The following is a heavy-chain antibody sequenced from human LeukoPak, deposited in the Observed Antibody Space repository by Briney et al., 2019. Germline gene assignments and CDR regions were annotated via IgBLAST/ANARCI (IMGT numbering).Heavy chain of an antibody. CDR3: ARGNPYDSSGYYRDAFDI. V-gene: IGHV4-34*01. CDR1: GGSFSGYY. J-gene: IGHJ3*02. CDR2: INHSGST. D-gene: IGHD3-22*01. Sequence: SETLSLTCAVYGGSFSGYYWSWIRQPPGKGLEWIGEINHSGSTNYNPSLKSRVTISVDTSKNQFSLKLSSVTAADTAVYYCARGNPYDSSGYYRDAFDIWGQGTMDSVSS.